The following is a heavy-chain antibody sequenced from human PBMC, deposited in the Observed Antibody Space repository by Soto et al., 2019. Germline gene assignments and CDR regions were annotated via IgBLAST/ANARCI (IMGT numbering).Heavy chain of an antibody. D-gene: IGHD2-15*01. V-gene: IGHV1-69*13. J-gene: IGHJ6*02. CDR3: AREVYCSGGRCYSPATYYYYGMDV. Sequence: GASVKVSCKASGGTFSSYAISWVRQAPGQGLEWMGGIIPIFGTANYAQKFQGRVTITADESTSTAYMELSSLRSEVTAVYYCAREVYCSGGRCYSPATYYYYGMDVWGQGTTVTVSS. CDR1: GGTFSSYA. CDR2: IIPIFGTA.